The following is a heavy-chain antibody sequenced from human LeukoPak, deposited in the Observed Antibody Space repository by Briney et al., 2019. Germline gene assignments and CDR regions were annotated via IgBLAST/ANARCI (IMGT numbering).Heavy chain of an antibody. CDR2: IYSGGST. J-gene: IGHJ4*02. D-gene: IGHD2-15*01. Sequence: GGSLRLSCAASGFTVSSNYMSWGRQAPGKGLEWVSVIYSGGSTYYADSVKGRFTISRDNSKNTLYLQMNSLRAEDTAVYYCARDPPVYCSGGSCYWGVFDYWGQGTLVTVSS. CDR3: ARDPPVYCSGGSCYWGVFDY. CDR1: GFTVSSNY. V-gene: IGHV3-66*01.